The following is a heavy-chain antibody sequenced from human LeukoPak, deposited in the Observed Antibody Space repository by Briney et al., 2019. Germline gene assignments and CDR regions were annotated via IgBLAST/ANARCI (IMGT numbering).Heavy chain of an antibody. CDR3: ARLSRGIVGATDY. V-gene: IGHV4-39*07. J-gene: IGHJ4*02. CDR2: IYYSGST. CDR1: GGSISSSSYY. Sequence: SETLSLTCTVSGGSISSSSYYWGWIRQPPGKGLEWIGSIYYSGSTYYNPSLKSRVTISVDTSKNQFSLKLSSVTAADTAVYYCARLSRGIVGATDYWGQGTLVTVSS. D-gene: IGHD1-26*01.